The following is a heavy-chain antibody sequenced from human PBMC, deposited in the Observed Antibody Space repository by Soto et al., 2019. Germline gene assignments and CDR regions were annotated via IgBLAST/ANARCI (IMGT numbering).Heavy chain of an antibody. CDR1: GFTFSGSA. V-gene: IGHV3-73*01. CDR2: IRSKANSYAT. J-gene: IGHJ4*02. D-gene: IGHD1-26*01. Sequence: GGSLRLSCAASGFTFSGSAMHWVRQASGKGLEWVGRIRSKANSYATAYAASVKGRFTISRDDSKNTAYLQMNSLKTEDTAVYYCSMAGSRTYYFDYWGQGTLVTVSS. CDR3: SMAGSRTYYFDY.